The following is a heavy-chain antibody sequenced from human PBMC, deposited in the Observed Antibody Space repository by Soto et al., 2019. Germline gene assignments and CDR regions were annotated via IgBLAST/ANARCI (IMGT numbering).Heavy chain of an antibody. Sequence: PSETLSLTCTVSGGSISSYYWSWIRQPPGKGLEWIGYIYYSGSTNYNPSLKSRVTISVDTSKNQFSLKLSSVTAADTAVYYCTSYPIRYRWFDTWGQGTLVPVSS. CDR2: IYYSGST. V-gene: IGHV4-59*01. CDR3: TSYPIRYRWFDT. J-gene: IGHJ5*02. CDR1: GGSISSYY. D-gene: IGHD3-16*02.